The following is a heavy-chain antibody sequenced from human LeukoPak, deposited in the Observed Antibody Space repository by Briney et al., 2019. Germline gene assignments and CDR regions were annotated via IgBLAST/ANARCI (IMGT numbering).Heavy chain of an antibody. V-gene: IGHV4-34*01. D-gene: IGHD3-22*01. CDR3: ARGPPTDYYDSSGFYYVFDY. CDR2: IDHSGST. CDR1: GGSISSYY. Sequence: SETLSLTCTVSGGSISSYYWSWIRQPPGKGLEWIGEIDHSGSTNYNPSLKSRVTISVDTSKNQFSLKLSSVTAADTAVYFSARGPPTDYYDSSGFYYVFDYWGQGTLVTVSS. J-gene: IGHJ4*02.